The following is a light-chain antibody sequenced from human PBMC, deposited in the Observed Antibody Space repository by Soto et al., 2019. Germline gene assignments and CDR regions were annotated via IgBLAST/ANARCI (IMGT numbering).Light chain of an antibody. CDR2: HVS. CDR3: YSYTTSSTYV. J-gene: IGLJ1*01. CDR1: SSEVGGYNY. Sequence: QSVLTQPASLSGSPGQSITISCTGTSSEVGGYNYVSWYQQHPAKVPKLMIYHVSNRPSGVSDRFSGSKSGNTASLTISGLQAEDEGDYYCYSYTTSSTYVFGTGTKVTVL. V-gene: IGLV2-14*01.